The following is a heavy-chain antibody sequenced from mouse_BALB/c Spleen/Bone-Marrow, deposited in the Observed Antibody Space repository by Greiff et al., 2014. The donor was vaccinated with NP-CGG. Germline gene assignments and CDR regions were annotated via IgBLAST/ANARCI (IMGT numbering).Heavy chain of an antibody. J-gene: IGHJ4*01. V-gene: IGHV5-17*02. CDR2: ISRDGNIT. CDR1: RFTFSTFG. CDR3: ARENHFVMDY. Sequence: EVMLVESGGGLVQPGGSRKLSCTASRFTFSTFGIHWFRQAPEKGLEWVASISRDGNITYFVDTVKGRFTISRDNPTNTLFLQMTSLRSEDTAIYYCARENHFVMDYWGQGISVTVSS.